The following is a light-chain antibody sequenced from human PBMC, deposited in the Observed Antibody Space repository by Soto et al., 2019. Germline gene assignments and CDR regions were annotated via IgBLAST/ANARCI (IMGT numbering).Light chain of an antibody. V-gene: IGLV1-44*01. J-gene: IGLJ1*01. CDR2: SNS. CDR1: SSNVGGNT. CDR3: SSWDDTLNGYV. Sequence: QSVLTQTPSVAGTPGQRVTISCSGSSSNVGGNTVTWYQQLPATAPKLLIYSNSLRPSGIPDRISGSKSGTSASLAISGLQSEDEADYHCSSWDDTLNGYVFGTGTKVTVL.